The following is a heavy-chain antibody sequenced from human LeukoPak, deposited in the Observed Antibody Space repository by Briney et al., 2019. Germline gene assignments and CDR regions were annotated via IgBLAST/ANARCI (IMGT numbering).Heavy chain of an antibody. CDR2: IYHSGST. J-gene: IGHJ3*02. CDR3: AREAEHSLTLDI. D-gene: IGHD2-21*01. CDR1: GHSISSGGYR. Sequence: PSETLSLTCTVSGHSISSGGYRWSWVRQPPGKGLEWIGYIYHSGSTYFKPSLKSRVTISVDRSKNQFSLKLSSVTAADTAVYYCAREAEHSLTLDIWGQGTMVTVSS. V-gene: IGHV4-30-2*01.